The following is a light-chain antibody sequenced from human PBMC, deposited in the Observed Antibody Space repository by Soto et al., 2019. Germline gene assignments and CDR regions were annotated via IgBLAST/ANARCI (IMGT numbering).Light chain of an antibody. CDR1: QGLLYFDGNIY. CDR3: MQGTHWPIA. J-gene: IGKJ5*01. Sequence: EVVMTQSPLSLPVTLGQPASISCRSSQGLLYFDGNIYVNWFQQRPGQSPRRLIYKVSNRDSGVPDRFSGSGAGTDFTLKISRVEADDVGVYYCMQGTHWPIAFXQGTRMEIK. CDR2: KVS. V-gene: IGKV2-30*01.